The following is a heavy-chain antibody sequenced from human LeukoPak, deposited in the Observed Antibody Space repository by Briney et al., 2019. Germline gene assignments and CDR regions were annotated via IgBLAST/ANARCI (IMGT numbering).Heavy chain of an antibody. J-gene: IGHJ4*02. D-gene: IGHD6-13*01. V-gene: IGHV1-2*02. CDR3: AGLGIAAGFFYFDY. CDR2: INPNSGGT. CDR1: GYTVTGYY. Sequence: ASVKVSCKASGYTVTGYYMHWVRQAPGQGPEWMGWINPNSGGTNYAQKFQGRVTMTRDTSISTAYMELSRLRSDDTAVYYCAGLGIAAGFFYFDYWGQGTLVTVSS.